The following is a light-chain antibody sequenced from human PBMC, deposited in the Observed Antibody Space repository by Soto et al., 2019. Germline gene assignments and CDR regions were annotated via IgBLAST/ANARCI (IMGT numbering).Light chain of an antibody. CDR1: QSVSSSY. J-gene: IGKJ1*01. CDR2: GAS. V-gene: IGKV3-20*01. CDR3: HYGNSPPWT. Sequence: EIVFTQSPGTLSLSPGERATLSCSASQSVSSSYLDWYQQKPGQAHRLLISGASSRDTGVPHRFSVSGSGTDVTLTIRSLEPEDFALYYCHYGNSPPWTFGQGTKVDI.